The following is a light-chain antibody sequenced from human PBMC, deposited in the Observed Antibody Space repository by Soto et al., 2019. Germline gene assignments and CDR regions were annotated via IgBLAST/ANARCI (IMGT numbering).Light chain of an antibody. CDR1: QSVSSSY. J-gene: IGKJ1*01. V-gene: IGKV3-20*01. CDR2: GAS. Sequence: EIVLTQSPGTLSLSPGERATLSCRASQSVSSSYLAWYQQKPGQAPRLLIYGASSRATGIPDRFSGSGSGTDFTLTISRLEPEDFAVYYFQQYGSSPPAWRFGQGTKV. CDR3: QQYGSSPPAWR.